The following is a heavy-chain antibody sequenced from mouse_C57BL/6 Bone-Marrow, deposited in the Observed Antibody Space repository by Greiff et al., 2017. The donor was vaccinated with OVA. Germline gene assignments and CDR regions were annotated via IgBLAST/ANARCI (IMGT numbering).Heavy chain of an antibody. J-gene: IGHJ2*01. CDR3: ASAPYYDSRPYYFDD. V-gene: IGHV4-1*01. Sequence: EVKLMESGGGLVQPGGSLKLSCAASGIDFSRYWMSWVRRAPGKGLEWIGEINPDSSTINYAPSLKDKFIISRDNAKNTPYLQMSIVRSEDTSLYYCASAPYYDSRPYYFDDWGKGPTLTVSS. CDR1: GIDFSRYW. D-gene: IGHD1-1*01. CDR2: INPDSSTI.